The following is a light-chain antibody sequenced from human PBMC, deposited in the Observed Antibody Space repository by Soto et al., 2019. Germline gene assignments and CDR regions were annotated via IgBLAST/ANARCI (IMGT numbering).Light chain of an antibody. CDR1: QSVSSNY. V-gene: IGKV3-20*01. Sequence: EIVLTQSPGTLSLSPGERATLSCRASQSVSSNYLGWYQQKPGQAPRLLIYGASSRAAGIPDRFSGSGSGTDFTLTISRLEPEDVAVYYYQQYGSSPLTFGQGTKVEIK. CDR3: QQYGSSPLT. CDR2: GAS. J-gene: IGKJ1*01.